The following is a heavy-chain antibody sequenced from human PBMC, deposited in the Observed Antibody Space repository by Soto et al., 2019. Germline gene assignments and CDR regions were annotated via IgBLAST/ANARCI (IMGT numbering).Heavy chain of an antibody. CDR3: AAVQGGGATFHF. Sequence: SVKVSCKASGFTFINSAIQWVRQARGQRLEWMGWIVVGSGHINYAQKFQERLSITRDMSTSTAYMELSSLTLEDTAVYYCAAVQGGGATFHFWGQGTLVTVSS. V-gene: IGHV1-58*02. CDR1: GFTFINSA. CDR2: IVVGSGHI. J-gene: IGHJ4*02. D-gene: IGHD1-26*01.